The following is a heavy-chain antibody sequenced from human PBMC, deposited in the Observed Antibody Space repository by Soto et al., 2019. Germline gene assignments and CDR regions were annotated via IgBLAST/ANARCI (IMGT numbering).Heavy chain of an antibody. V-gene: IGHV3-23*01. J-gene: IGHJ6*03. CDR3: AKSPVTVNYYYYYIDV. CDR1: GFTFNNYV. D-gene: IGHD4-4*01. CDR2: IGVNGDIT. Sequence: GGSLRLSCAASGFTFNNYVMGWVRQAPAKGLEWVSSIGVNGDITYYADSVKGRFAISRDNSKNAVYRQMNSRRAKDAAVYYCAKSPVTVNYYYYYIDVWGKGTTVTVSS.